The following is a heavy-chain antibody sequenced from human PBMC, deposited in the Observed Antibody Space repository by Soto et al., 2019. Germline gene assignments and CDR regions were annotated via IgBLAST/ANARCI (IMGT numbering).Heavy chain of an antibody. Sequence: PGGSLRLSCAASGFTFSGYGMHWVRQAPGKGLEWVAVIWNDGTNKNYADSVKGRFTISRDNSKNTLYLQMNSLRAEDTAVYYCARDYRRHASDYRGQGTLVTLFS. CDR2: IWNDGTNK. V-gene: IGHV3-33*01. J-gene: IGHJ4*02. CDR1: GFTFSGYG. D-gene: IGHD3-16*02. CDR3: ARDYRRHASDY.